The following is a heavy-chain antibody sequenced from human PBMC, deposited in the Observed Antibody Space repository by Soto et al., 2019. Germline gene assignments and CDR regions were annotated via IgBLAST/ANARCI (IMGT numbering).Heavy chain of an antibody. D-gene: IGHD2-2*01. V-gene: IGHV3-23*01. CDR1: GFTFSSYA. J-gene: IGHJ6*03. CDR2: ISASGST. Sequence: EVQLLDSGGDLVQPGGSLRHSCAASGFTFSSYAMSWVRQAPGKGLEWVSAISASGSTYYADSVKGRFTISRDNSKDTLYLQMNSLRAEDTAVYYCAKGSKCTTTSCSWHYYYYMDVWAKGTTVTVSS. CDR3: AKGSKCTTTSCSWHYYYYMDV.